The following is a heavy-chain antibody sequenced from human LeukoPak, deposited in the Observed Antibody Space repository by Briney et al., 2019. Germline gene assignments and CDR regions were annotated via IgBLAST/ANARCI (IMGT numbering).Heavy chain of an antibody. V-gene: IGHV3-33*01. CDR3: TRYNDDHFDY. Sequence: GGSLRLSCAGSGFTFGGYGMHWFRQTPGKGLEWVAVIAYDGSRAFYADSVKGRFTISRDNSKNTMSVQMDDLRAEGTAVYYCTRYNDDHFDYWGQGTLVTVSS. CDR1: GFTFGGYG. D-gene: IGHD3-3*01. CDR2: IAYDGSRA. J-gene: IGHJ4*02.